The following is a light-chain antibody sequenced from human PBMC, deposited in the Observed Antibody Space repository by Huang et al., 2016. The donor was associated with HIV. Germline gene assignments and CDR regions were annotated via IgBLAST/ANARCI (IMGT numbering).Light chain of an antibody. CDR1: QSVLYSSNSKNY. CDR2: WAS. V-gene: IGKV4-1*01. Sequence: DIVMTQSPASLTVSLGERATIKCRSSQSVLYSSNSKNYLAWFQQKPGRAPRLLIYWASARESGVPDRFSGSGSGTDCTLTIDRLEAEDAAIYYCQQYYRLPQTFGQGTRVEIK. J-gene: IGKJ1*01. CDR3: QQYYRLPQT.